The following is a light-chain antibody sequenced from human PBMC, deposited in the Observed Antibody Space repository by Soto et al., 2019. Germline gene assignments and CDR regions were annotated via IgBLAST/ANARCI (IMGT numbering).Light chain of an antibody. CDR2: DVS. V-gene: IGLV2-14*01. Sequence: QSALTQPASVSGSPGQSITISCTGTSSDVGGYNYVSWYQQHPGKAPKLIIYDVSYRPSGVSSRFSASKSGNTASLAITWVQAEHPADYYCNSSSSSSAHSVFGSGTKVTVL. CDR1: SSDVGGYNY. CDR3: NSSSSSSAHSV. J-gene: IGLJ1*01.